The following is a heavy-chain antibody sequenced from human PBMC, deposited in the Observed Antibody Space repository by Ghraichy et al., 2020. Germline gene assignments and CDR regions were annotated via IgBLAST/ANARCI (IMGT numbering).Heavy chain of an antibody. J-gene: IGHJ4*02. Sequence: GGSLRLSCAAFGFTFSSYAMSWVRQAPGKGLEWVSAISGSGGSTYYADSVKGRFTISRDNSKNTLYLQMNSLRAEDTAVYYCAKVSKRSGQHPFDYWGQGTLVTVSS. CDR3: AKVSKRSGQHPFDY. V-gene: IGHV3-23*01. D-gene: IGHD3-3*01. CDR2: ISGSGGST. CDR1: GFTFSSYA.